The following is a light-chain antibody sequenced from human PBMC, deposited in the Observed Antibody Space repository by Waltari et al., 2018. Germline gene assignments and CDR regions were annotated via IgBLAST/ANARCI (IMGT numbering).Light chain of an antibody. Sequence: SALTQPDSVSGSPGQSITISCSGISSDSGGYVYVSWYQQHPGEAPNVIIYDVTNRPSGVSNRFSGSKSGSSASLTIAGLQPEDEADYYCSSFTSSTTGIFGGGTKLTVL. V-gene: IGLV2-14*03. CDR1: SSDSGGYVY. CDR2: DVT. CDR3: SSFTSSTTGI. J-gene: IGLJ2*01.